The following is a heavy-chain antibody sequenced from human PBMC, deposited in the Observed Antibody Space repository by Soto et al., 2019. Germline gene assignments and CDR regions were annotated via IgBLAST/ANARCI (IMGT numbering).Heavy chain of an antibody. V-gene: IGHV2-26*01. CDR1: GFSLSNPRMG. CDR3: ARIQRISMIVVSKPYFDY. J-gene: IGHJ4*02. CDR2: IFSNDEK. D-gene: IGHD3-22*01. Sequence: SGPTLVNPTETLTLTCTVSGFSLSNPRMGVSWIRRPPGKALEWLAHIFSNDEKSYSTSLKSRLTISRDTSKSQVVLTMTNMDPVDTATYYCARIQRISMIVVSKPYFDYWGQGALVTVSS.